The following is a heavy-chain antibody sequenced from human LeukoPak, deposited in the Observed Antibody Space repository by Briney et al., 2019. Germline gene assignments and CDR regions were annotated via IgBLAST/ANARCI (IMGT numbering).Heavy chain of an antibody. V-gene: IGHV4-34*01. CDR2: INHSGST. J-gene: IGHJ5*02. D-gene: IGHD5-24*01. CDR3: ARHPARRWLVTNWFDP. CDR1: GGSFSGYY. Sequence: SETQSLTCAVYGGSFSGYYWSWLRQPPGKGLEWIGEINHSGSTNYNPSLKSRVTISVDTSKNQFSLKLSSVTAADTAVYYCARHPARRWLVTNWFDPWGQGTLVTVSS.